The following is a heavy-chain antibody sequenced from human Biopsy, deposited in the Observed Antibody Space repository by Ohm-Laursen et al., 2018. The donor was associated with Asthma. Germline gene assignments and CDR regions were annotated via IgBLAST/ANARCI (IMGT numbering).Heavy chain of an antibody. CDR2: INSVFGTT. CDR1: GGTFNTYV. V-gene: IGHV1-69*13. D-gene: IGHD2-2*01. Sequence: SVKVSCKSLGGTFNTYVIGWVRQAPGQGLEWMGGINSVFGTTTYPQKFQDRVTITADDSTSTVHMELSSLRSEDTAVYYCARKAGSCISRTCYSLDFWGQGTLVTISS. J-gene: IGHJ4*02. CDR3: ARKAGSCISRTCYSLDF.